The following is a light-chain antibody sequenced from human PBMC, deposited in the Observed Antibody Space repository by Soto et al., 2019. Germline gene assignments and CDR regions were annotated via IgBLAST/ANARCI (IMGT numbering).Light chain of an antibody. Sequence: AIQMTQSPSSLSASVGNRVTITCRASQGIRNDLGWYQQKPGKPPKLLIYSASSLQSGVPSRFSGSGSGTDFTLTISSLQPEDFASYYCQQRANWPGTFGQGTKVDIK. V-gene: IGKV1-6*01. J-gene: IGKJ1*01. CDR2: SAS. CDR3: QQRANWPGT. CDR1: QGIRND.